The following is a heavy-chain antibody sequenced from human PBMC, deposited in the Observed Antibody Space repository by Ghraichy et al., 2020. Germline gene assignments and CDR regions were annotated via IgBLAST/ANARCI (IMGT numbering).Heavy chain of an antibody. CDR1: GFTFSSYW. V-gene: IGHV3-74*01. Sequence: GSLRLSCAASGFTFSSYWMHWVRQAPGKGLVWVSRINSDGSSTSYADSVKGRFTISRDNAKNTLYLQMNSLRAEDTAVYYCARDSDFWSGYYLERIYYYYYGMDVWGQGTTVTVSS. CDR2: INSDGSST. CDR3: ARDSDFWSGYYLERIYYYYYGMDV. J-gene: IGHJ6*02. D-gene: IGHD3-3*01.